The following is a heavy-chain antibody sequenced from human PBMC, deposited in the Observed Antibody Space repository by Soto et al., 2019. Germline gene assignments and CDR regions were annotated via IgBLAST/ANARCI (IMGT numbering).Heavy chain of an antibody. V-gene: IGHV3-30*18. CDR2: ISYDGNNK. D-gene: IGHD6-13*01. J-gene: IGHJ1*01. CDR3: VKDESINWYSGHFRH. CDR1: GFTFSSYG. Sequence: QPGGSLRLSCAASGFTFSSYGLHWVRQAPGKGLEWVAVISYDGNNKYYGDSVKGRFAISRDNAKNSLHLQMNSLSAEDTAFYYCVKDESINWYSGHFRHWGQGTLVTVSS.